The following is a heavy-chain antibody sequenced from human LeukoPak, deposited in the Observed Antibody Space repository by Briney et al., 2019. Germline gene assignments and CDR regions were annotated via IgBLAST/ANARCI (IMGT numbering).Heavy chain of an antibody. D-gene: IGHD3-22*01. Sequence: SETLSLACTVSGVSISSGDYYWSWIRQPPGKGLEWIGYTYYSGSTYYNPSLKSRVTISVDTSKNQFSLKLSSVTAADTAVYYCARPYYYDSRIDPWGQGTRVTVSS. V-gene: IGHV4-30-4*01. CDR2: TYYSGST. J-gene: IGHJ5*02. CDR1: GVSISSGDYY. CDR3: ARPYYYDSRIDP.